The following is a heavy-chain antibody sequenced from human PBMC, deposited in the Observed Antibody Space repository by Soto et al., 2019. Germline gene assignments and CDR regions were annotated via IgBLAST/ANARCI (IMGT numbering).Heavy chain of an antibody. V-gene: IGHV3-23*01. CDR2: ISGSGGST. J-gene: IGHJ4*02. CDR3: AKDTYYYDSSGYYVFDY. Sequence: VGALILSCAASGCTFSNYGVTRVRQAPGKGLEWVSTISGSGGSTYYADSVEGRFTISRDNSKSTVYLQMNSLRAEDTAIYYCAKDTYYYDSSGYYVFDYWGQGALVTVSS. D-gene: IGHD3-22*01. CDR1: GCTFSNYG.